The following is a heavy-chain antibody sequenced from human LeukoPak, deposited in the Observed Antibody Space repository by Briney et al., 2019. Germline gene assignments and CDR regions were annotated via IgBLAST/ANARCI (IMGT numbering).Heavy chain of an antibody. J-gene: IGHJ4*02. CDR3: ARSFTYYYDSSGYNYFDY. V-gene: IGHV4-59*05. CDR1: GGSISSYY. CDR2: IYYSGST. D-gene: IGHD3-22*01. Sequence: SETLSLTCTVSGGSISSYYWSWIRQPPGKGLEWIGSIYYSGSTYYNPSLKSRVTISVDTSKNQFSLKLSSVTAADTAVYYCARSFTYYYDSSGYNYFDYWGQGTLVTVSS.